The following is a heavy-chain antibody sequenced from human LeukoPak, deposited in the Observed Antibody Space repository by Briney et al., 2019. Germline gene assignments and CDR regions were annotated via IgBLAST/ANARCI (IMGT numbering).Heavy chain of an antibody. CDR3: ARGYCSGGSCYRGMDV. Sequence: SVKVSCKASGGTFSSYAISWVRQAPGQGLEWVGGIIPIFGTANYAQKFQGRVTSTAVESTSTAYMELSSLRSEDTAVYYCARGYCSGGSCYRGMDVWGQGTTVTVSS. V-gene: IGHV1-69*13. J-gene: IGHJ6*02. CDR1: GGTFSSYA. CDR2: IIPIFGTA. D-gene: IGHD2-15*01.